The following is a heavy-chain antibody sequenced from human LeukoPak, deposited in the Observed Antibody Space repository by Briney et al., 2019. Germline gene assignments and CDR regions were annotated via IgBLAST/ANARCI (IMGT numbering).Heavy chain of an antibody. V-gene: IGHV4-59*01. D-gene: IGHD6-19*01. J-gene: IGHJ6*03. CDR2: IYYSGST. Sequence: KTSETLSLTCTVSGGSISSYYWSWIRQPPGKGLEWIGYIYYSGSTNYNPSLKSRVTISVDTSKNQFSLKLSPVTAADTAVYYCASSYSSGWYDSYYYYYYYMDVWGKGTTVTVSS. CDR1: GGSISSYY. CDR3: ASSYSSGWYDSYYYYYYYMDV.